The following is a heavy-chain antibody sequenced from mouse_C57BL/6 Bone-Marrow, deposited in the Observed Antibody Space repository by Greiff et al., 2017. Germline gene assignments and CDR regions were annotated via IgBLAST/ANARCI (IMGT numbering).Heavy chain of an antibody. D-gene: IGHD2-5*01. J-gene: IGHJ4*01. CDR3: ARHHYSNYEDAMDY. CDR1: GFTFSDYY. Sequence: EVQLVESGGGLVQPGGSLKLSCAASGFTFSDYYMYWDRQTPEKRLEWVAYISNGGGSTYYPDTVKGRFTISRDNAKNTLYLQMSRLKSEDTAMYYCARHHYSNYEDAMDYWGQGTSVTVSS. CDR2: ISNGGGST. V-gene: IGHV5-12*01.